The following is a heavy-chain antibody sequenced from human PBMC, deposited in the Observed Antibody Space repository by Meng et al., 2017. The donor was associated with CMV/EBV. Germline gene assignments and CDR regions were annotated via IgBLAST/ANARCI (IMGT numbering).Heavy chain of an antibody. J-gene: IGHJ3*02. D-gene: IGHD6-6*01. CDR1: GYTFTGYY. CDR2: INPNSGGT. CDR3: ARIDYSSSYFAFDI. Sequence: GESLKISCKASGYTFTGYYMHWVRQAPGQGLEWMGWINPNSGGTNYAQKFQGRVTMTRDTSISTAYMELSRLRSDDTAVYYCARIDYSSSYFAFDIWGQGTMVTVSS. V-gene: IGHV1-2*02.